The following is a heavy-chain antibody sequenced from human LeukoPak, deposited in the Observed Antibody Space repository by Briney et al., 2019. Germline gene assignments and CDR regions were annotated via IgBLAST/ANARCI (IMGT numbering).Heavy chain of an antibody. V-gene: IGHV1-2*06. D-gene: IGHD6-6*01. CDR1: GYTFTVYY. CDR3: ARVPGSSSSMYYFDY. J-gene: IGHJ4*02. CDR2: TNPNSGGT. Sequence: ASVKVSFTASGYTFTVYYMHWVRQAPGQGLEWMGRTNPNSGGTNYAQKFQGRVTMTRDTSISTAYMELSRLRSDDTAVYYCARVPGSSSSMYYFDYWGQGTLVTVSS.